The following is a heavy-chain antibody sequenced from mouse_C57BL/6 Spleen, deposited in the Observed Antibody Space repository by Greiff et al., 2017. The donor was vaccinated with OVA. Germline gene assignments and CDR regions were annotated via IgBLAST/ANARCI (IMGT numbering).Heavy chain of an antibody. CDR2: ISYDGSN. CDR1: GYSITSGYY. Sequence: EVNLEESGPGLVKPSQSLSLTCSVTGYSITSGYYWNWIRQFPGNKLEWMGYISYDGSNNYNPSLKNRISITRDTSKNQFFLKLNSVTTEDTATYYCARDGTDAMDYWGQGTSVTVSS. CDR3: ARDGTDAMDY. D-gene: IGHD4-1*01. J-gene: IGHJ4*01. V-gene: IGHV3-6*01.